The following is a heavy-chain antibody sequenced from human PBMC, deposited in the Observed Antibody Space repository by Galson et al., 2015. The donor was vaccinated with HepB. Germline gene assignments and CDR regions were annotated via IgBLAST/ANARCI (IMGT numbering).Heavy chain of an antibody. D-gene: IGHD3-16*01. CDR2: IXXXSHYI. Sequence: SLRXSCAAXXFTXXXYTMNXXXXXPGKGLEWVSSIXXXSHYIYYADSVKGXXTISRDXAKNSLYLQMXXLRAEDTAVYYCAREXYDPGNFCSWGQGTLVTVSS. J-gene: IGHJ4*02. V-gene: IGHV3-21*01. CDR1: XFTXXXYT. CDR3: AREXYDPGNFCS.